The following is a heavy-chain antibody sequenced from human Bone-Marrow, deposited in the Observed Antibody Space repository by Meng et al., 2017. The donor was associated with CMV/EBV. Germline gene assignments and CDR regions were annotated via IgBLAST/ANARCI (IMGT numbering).Heavy chain of an antibody. V-gene: IGHV1-18*01. J-gene: IGHJ6*02. D-gene: IGHD2-2*01. CDR1: GYTFTSYG. Sequence: ASVKVSCKASGYTFTSYGISWVRQAPGQGLEWMGWISAYNGNTNYAQKLQGRVTMTTDTSTSTAYMELRSLRSDDTAVYYCARDPIIVVVPAATRYYRMDVWGQGTTVTVSS. CDR3: ARDPIIVVVPAATRYYRMDV. CDR2: ISAYNGNT.